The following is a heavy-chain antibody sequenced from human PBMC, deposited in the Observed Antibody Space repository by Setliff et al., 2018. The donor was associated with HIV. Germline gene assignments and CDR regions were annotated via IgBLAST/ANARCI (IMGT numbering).Heavy chain of an antibody. J-gene: IGHJ3*01. CDR1: SYSIYSGYY. CDR2: AYHGGNT. CDR3: ARDRHYYHSGAYGGSRDSFDF. V-gene: IGHV4-38-2*02. D-gene: IGHD3-22*01. Sequence: SETLSLTCAVSSYSIYSGYYWAWIRQSPGRGPEWIGSAYHGGNTYYNPSLKSRVTISMDTSKNRFSLKLNSVTAADTAVYYCARDRHYYHSGAYGGSRDSFDFWGQGTMVTVSS.